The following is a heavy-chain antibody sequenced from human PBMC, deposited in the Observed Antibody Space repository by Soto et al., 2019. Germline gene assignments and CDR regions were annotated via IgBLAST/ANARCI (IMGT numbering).Heavy chain of an antibody. CDR3: ATSYGNAWNTY. V-gene: IGHV4-59*02. Sequence: SETLSLTCSFSGDSVASHYLTWIRQSPEKGLEWIGYMHYTGFSHYNPSLKSRLTISVDRSKNQFTLQLTSVTVEDTAVYYYATSYGNAWNTYWGQGTQVSVSS. CDR1: GDSVASHY. CDR2: MHYTGFS. J-gene: IGHJ4*02. D-gene: IGHD1-1*01.